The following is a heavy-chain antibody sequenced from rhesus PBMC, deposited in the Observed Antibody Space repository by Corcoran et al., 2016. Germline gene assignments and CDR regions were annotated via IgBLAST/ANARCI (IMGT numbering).Heavy chain of an antibody. V-gene: IGHV4-165*01. J-gene: IGHJ4*01. D-gene: IGHD6-31*01. Sequence: QVQLQESGPGLVKPSETLSLTCAVSVGSFSGYYLGWIRQPPGTGLEWIGYISGSSGSTDYNPALKSRVTISTDTSKNQFSLKLSSVTAADTAVYYCARENFSSGWYPYYFDYWGQGVLVTVSS. CDR1: VGSFSGYY. CDR2: ISGSSGST. CDR3: ARENFSSGWYPYYFDY.